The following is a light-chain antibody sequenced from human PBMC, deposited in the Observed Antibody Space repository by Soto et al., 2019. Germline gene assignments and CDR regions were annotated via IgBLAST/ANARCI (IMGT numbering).Light chain of an antibody. Sequence: DIVMTQSPDSLAVSLGERATINCKSSQSVLYSSNNKNYLAWYQQKPGQPPKLVIYWESTRESGVHARFSGSGSGTDFTLTITSLQAEDVAVYYCQQYYSTPPLTFGGGTKVEIK. V-gene: IGKV4-1*01. J-gene: IGKJ4*01. CDR2: WES. CDR3: QQYYSTPPLT. CDR1: QSVLYSSNNKNY.